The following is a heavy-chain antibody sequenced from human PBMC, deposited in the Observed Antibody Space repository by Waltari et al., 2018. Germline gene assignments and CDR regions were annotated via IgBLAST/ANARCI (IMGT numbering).Heavy chain of an antibody. CDR3: ARAPWGAAAGRKLYFQH. CDR1: GFTVSSNY. V-gene: IGHV4-34*01. CDR2: INHSGST. D-gene: IGHD6-13*01. Sequence: VQLVESGGGLIQPGGSLRLSCAASGFTVSSNYMSWVRQAPGKGLEWIGEINHSGSTNYNPSLKSRVTISVDTSKNQFSLKLSSVTAADTAVYYCARAPWGAAAGRKLYFQHWGQGTLVTVSS. J-gene: IGHJ1*01.